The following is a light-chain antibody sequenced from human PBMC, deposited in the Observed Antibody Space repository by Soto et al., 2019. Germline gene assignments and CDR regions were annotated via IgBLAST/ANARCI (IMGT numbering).Light chain of an antibody. Sequence: DVVMTQSPDSLALSLGERATINCKSSQSLLSSSDNRNYLAWVQQKVGQPPKLLIRWASTRESGVPDRFSASGSATDFTLTINRLQAEDAAVYYCQTYYRVPLTFGGGTKVELK. J-gene: IGKJ4*01. CDR1: QSLLSSSDNRNY. CDR2: WAS. CDR3: QTYYRVPLT. V-gene: IGKV4-1*01.